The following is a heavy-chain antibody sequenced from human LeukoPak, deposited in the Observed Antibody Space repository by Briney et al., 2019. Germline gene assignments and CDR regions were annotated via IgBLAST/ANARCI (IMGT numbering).Heavy chain of an antibody. V-gene: IGHV1-46*01. CDR3: ARGDEGIAAAGTPAGGLLDY. D-gene: IGHD6-13*01. J-gene: IGHJ4*02. Sequence: GASVKVSCKASGYTFTSYYMHWVRQAPGQGLEWMGIINPSGGSTSYAQKFQGRVTMTRDTSTSTVYMELSSLRSEDTAVYYCARGDEGIAAAGTPAGGLLDYWGQGTLVTVSS. CDR2: INPSGGST. CDR1: GYTFTSYY.